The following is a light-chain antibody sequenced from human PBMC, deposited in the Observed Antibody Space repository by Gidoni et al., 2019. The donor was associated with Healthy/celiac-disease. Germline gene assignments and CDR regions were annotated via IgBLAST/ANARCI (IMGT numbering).Light chain of an antibody. CDR1: SSNIGNNY. V-gene: IGLV1-51*01. Sequence: QSVLTPPPSVSAAPGQKVTISCSGSSSNIGNNYVSWYQQLPGTAPKLLIDDNNKRPSGIPDRFSGSKSGTSATLGITGLQTGDEADYYCGTWDSSLSAVVFGGGTKLTVL. J-gene: IGLJ2*01. CDR3: GTWDSSLSAVV. CDR2: DNN.